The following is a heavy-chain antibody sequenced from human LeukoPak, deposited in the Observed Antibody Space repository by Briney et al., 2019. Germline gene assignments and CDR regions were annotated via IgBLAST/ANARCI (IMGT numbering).Heavy chain of an antibody. V-gene: IGHV3-21*01. CDR3: ARVLRYFDWQGPYYYYMDV. J-gene: IGHJ6*03. CDR1: GFTFSSYS. CDR2: ISTSSIYI. Sequence: GGSLRLSCAASGFTFSSYSMTWVRQAPGKGLEWVSFISTSSIYIHYVDSVKGRFTISRDNARNSLHLQMNSLRAEDTAVYYCARVLRYFDWQGPYYYYMDVWGIGTTVTISS. D-gene: IGHD3-9*01.